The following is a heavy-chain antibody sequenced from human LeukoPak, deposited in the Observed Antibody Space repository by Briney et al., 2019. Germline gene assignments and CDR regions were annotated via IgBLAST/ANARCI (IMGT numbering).Heavy chain of an antibody. V-gene: IGHV4-34*01. CDR2: IYYSGTT. Sequence: SETLSLTCAVYGGSFSGYYWGWIRQPPGKGLEWIGTIYYSGTTYYNPSLKSRVTISVDTSKNQFSLKLSSVTAADTAVYYCARHVGYFSRFDSWGQGTLVTVSS. CDR3: ARHVGYFSRFDS. CDR1: GGSFSGYY. J-gene: IGHJ4*02. D-gene: IGHD2/OR15-2a*01.